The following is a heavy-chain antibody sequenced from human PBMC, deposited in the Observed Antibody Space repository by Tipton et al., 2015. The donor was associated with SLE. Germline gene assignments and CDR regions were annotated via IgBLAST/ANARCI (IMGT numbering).Heavy chain of an antibody. V-gene: IGHV4-59*12. CDR3: ARGKISWAVFVVKNYFDS. CDR1: GGSISSYY. CDR2: ISYSGST. D-gene: IGHD2-21*01. Sequence: TLSLTCTVSGGSISSYYWSWIRQPPGKGLEWIGYISYSGSTNYNPSLKSRVTISVDTSRNQFSLRLTSVTAADTAVYYCARGKISWAVFVVKNYFDSWGQGTLVTVSS. J-gene: IGHJ4*02.